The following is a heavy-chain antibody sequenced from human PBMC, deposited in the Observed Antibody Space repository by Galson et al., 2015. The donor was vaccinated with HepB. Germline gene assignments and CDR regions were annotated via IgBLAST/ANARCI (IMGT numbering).Heavy chain of an antibody. V-gene: IGHV3-64D*06. CDR2: ISSNGGST. D-gene: IGHD6-19*01. CDR1: GFTFSSYA. Sequence: SLRLSCAASGFTFSSYAMHWVRQAPGKGLEYVSAISSNGGSTYYADSVKGRFTISRDNSKNTLYLQMSSLRAEDTAVYYCARHTAVAGYYFDYWGQGTLVTVSS. CDR3: ARHTAVAGYYFDY. J-gene: IGHJ4*02.